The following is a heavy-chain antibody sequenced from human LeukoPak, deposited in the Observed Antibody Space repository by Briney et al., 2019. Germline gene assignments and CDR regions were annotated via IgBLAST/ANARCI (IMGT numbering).Heavy chain of an antibody. CDR2: IRYDGSNK. V-gene: IGHV3-30*02. J-gene: IGHJ4*02. D-gene: IGHD2-2*01. CDR1: GFTFSSYG. Sequence: GGSLRLSCAASGFTFSSYGMHWVRQAPGKGLEWVAFIRYDGSNKYYADSVKGRFTISRDNSKNTLYLQMNSLRAEDTAVYYCAKELPRYCSSTSCSYFDYWGQGTLVTVSS. CDR3: AKELPRYCSSTSCSYFDY.